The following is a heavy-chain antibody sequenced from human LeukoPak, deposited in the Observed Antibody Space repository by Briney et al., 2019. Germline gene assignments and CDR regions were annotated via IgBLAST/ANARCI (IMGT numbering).Heavy chain of an antibody. J-gene: IGHJ4*02. CDR3: ARDVRYCSSTSCYVGIVVDY. CDR1: GFTFSSYA. V-gene: IGHV3-30-3*01. Sequence: PGGSLRLSCAASGFTFSSYAMHWVRQAPGKGLEWVAVISYDGSNKYYADSVKGRFTISRDNSKNTLYLQMNSLRAEDTAVYYCARDVRYCSSTSCYVGIVVDYWGQGTLVTVSS. CDR2: ISYDGSNK. D-gene: IGHD2-2*01.